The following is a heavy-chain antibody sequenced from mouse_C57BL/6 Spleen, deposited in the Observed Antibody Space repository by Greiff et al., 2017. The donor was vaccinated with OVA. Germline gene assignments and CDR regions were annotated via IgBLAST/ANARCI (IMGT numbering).Heavy chain of an antibody. CDR3: ATRYYYGSSSFAY. CDR1: GYTFTDYY. J-gene: IGHJ3*01. V-gene: IGHV1-19*01. D-gene: IGHD1-1*01. CDR2: INPYNGGT. Sequence: VQLQQSGPVLVKPGASVKMSCKASGYTFTDYYMNWVKQSHGKSLEWIGVINPYNGGTSYNQKFKGKATLTVDKSSSTAYMELNSLTSEDSAVYYWATRYYYGSSSFAYWGQGTLVTVSA.